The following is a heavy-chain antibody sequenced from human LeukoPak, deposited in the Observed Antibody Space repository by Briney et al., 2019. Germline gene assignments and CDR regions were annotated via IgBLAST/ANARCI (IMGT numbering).Heavy chain of an antibody. CDR3: ARFGYFDWYLMAFDI. Sequence: GGSLRLSCAASGFTVSSNYMSWVRQAPGKGLEWVSVIYSGGSTYYADSVKGRFTISRDNSKNTLYLQMISLRAEDTAVYYCARFGYFDWYLMAFDIWGQGTMVTVSS. J-gene: IGHJ3*02. V-gene: IGHV3-53*01. CDR1: GFTVSSNY. D-gene: IGHD3-9*01. CDR2: IYSGGST.